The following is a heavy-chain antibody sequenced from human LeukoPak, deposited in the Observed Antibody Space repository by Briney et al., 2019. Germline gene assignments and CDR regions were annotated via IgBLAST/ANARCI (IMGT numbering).Heavy chain of an antibody. J-gene: IGHJ4*02. V-gene: IGHV4-34*01. Sequence: SETLSLTCAVDGGAFSGYYWSWIRQPPGKGLEWIGEINHSGSTNYNPSLKSRVTISVDTSKNQFSLKLSSVTAADTAVYYCARVRCSSTSCSLYYFDYWGQGTLVTVSS. CDR2: INHSGST. CDR3: ARVRCSSTSCSLYYFDY. D-gene: IGHD2-2*01. CDR1: GGAFSGYY.